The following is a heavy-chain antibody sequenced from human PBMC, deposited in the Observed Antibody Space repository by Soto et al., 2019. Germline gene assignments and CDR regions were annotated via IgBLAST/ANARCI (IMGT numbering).Heavy chain of an antibody. CDR1: GNSISTTNW. CDR3: ARDVGFHYDGSPSGQFDF. J-gene: IGHJ4*02. D-gene: IGHD3-22*01. V-gene: IGHV4-4*02. CDR2: IYHSGSS. Sequence: QVELQESGPGLVKPSGTLSLTCAVFGNSISTTNWWSWVRQSPGRGLEWIGEIYHSGSSNYNPSLKSRVTISLDKSKNQCYLKVTSVTAAETAVYYCARDVGFHYDGSPSGQFDFWGQGTLVIVSS.